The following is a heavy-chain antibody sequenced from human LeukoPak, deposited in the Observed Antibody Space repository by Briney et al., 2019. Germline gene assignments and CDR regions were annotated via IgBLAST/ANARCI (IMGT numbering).Heavy chain of an antibody. CDR2: IIPILGIA. CDR3: AREWPHYYDSSGYFDY. Sequence: GSSVKVSCKASGGTFSSYAISWVRQAPGQGLEWMGRIIPILGIANYAQKFQGRVTITADKSTSTAYMELSSLRSEDTAVYYCAREWPHYYDSSGYFDYWGQGTLVTVSS. CDR1: GGTFSSYA. J-gene: IGHJ4*02. V-gene: IGHV1-69*04. D-gene: IGHD3-22*01.